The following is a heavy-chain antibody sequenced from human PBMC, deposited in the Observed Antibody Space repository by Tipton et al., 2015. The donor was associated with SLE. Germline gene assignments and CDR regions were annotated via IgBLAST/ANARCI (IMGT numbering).Heavy chain of an antibody. Sequence: SLRLSCAASGFIFSNYYINWVRQAPGKGLEWVSSINSGSNNKDYADSVKGRFTISRDNAKNSVYLQMTSLRAEDTAVYYCARDAIAARRIFDYWGQGTLVTVSS. CDR2: INSGSNNK. J-gene: IGHJ4*02. V-gene: IGHV3-21*01. CDR3: ARDAIAARRIFDY. CDR1: GFIFSNYY. D-gene: IGHD6-6*01.